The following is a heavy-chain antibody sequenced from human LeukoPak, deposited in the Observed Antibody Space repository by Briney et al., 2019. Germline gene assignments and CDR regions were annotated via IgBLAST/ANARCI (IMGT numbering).Heavy chain of an antibody. J-gene: IGHJ3*02. D-gene: IGHD6-25*01. CDR2: IWYDGSNK. V-gene: IGHV3-30*02. Sequence: GGSLRLSCAASGFTFSSYGMHWVRQAPGKGLEWVAVIWYDGSNKYYADSVKGRFTISRGNSKNTLYLQMNSLRAEDTAVYYCAKDQRSGWDAFDIWGQGTMVTVSS. CDR1: GFTFSSYG. CDR3: AKDQRSGWDAFDI.